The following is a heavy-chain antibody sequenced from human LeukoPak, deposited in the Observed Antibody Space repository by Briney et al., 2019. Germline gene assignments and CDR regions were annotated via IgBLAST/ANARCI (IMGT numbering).Heavy chain of an antibody. V-gene: IGHV3-33*01. CDR1: GFTFSSYG. Sequence: GRSLRLSCAASGFTFSSYGMHWVRQAPGKGLEWVAVIWYDGSNKYYADSVKGRFTISRDNSKNTLYLQMGSLRADDMAVYYCARGPQDYYYIDVWGKGTTVTVSS. CDR3: ARGPQDYYYIDV. CDR2: IWYDGSNK. J-gene: IGHJ6*03.